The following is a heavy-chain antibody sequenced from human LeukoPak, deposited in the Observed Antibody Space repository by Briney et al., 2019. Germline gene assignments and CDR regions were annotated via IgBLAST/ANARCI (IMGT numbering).Heavy chain of an antibody. CDR1: GFSFSDYE. CDR3: ARDLNWETY. V-gene: IGHV3-48*04. D-gene: IGHD7-27*01. Sequence: GGSLRLSCAASGFSFSDYEMNWLRQAPGKGLEWLSHIDISSNTIHYADSVEGRFTISRDNAKNSVYLQMSSLRAEDTAVYYCARDLNWETYWGKGTLVSVSS. J-gene: IGHJ4*02. CDR2: IDISSNTI.